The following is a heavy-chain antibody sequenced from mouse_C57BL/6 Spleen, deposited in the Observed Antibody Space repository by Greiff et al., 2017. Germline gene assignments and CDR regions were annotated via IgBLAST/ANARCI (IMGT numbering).Heavy chain of an antibody. CDR3: ARHPIYDGTTWYFDV. J-gene: IGHJ1*03. CDR2: INSDGGST. Sequence: EVQLQESGGGLVQPGESLKLSCESNEYEFPSHDMSWVRKTPEKRLELVAAINSDGGSTYYPDTMERRFIISRDTTKKTLYLQMSSLRSEDTALYYCARHPIYDGTTWYFDVWGTGTTVTVSS. D-gene: IGHD2-3*01. V-gene: IGHV5-2*01. CDR1: EYEFPSHD.